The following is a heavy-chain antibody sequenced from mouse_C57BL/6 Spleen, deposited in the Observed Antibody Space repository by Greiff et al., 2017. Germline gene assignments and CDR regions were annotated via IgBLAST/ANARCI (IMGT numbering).Heavy chain of an antibody. Sequence: QVQLQQPGAELVMPGASVKLSCKASGYTFTSYWMHWVKQRPGQGLEWIGEIDPSDSYTNYNQKFKGKSTLTVDKSYSTAYMQLSSLTSEDSAVYYGARSGGLRAWFAYWGQVTLVTVSA. CDR3: ARSGGLRAWFAY. V-gene: IGHV1-69*01. CDR1: GYTFTSYW. D-gene: IGHD2-2*01. J-gene: IGHJ3*01. CDR2: IDPSDSYT.